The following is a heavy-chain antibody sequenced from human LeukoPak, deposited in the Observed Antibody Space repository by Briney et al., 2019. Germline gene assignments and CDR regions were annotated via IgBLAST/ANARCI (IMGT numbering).Heavy chain of an antibody. CDR1: RFTFNDYY. CDR2: ISSSGSII. V-gene: IGHV3-11*01. Sequence: GGSLRLSCAASRFTFNDYYMSWIRQAPGKGLEWISYISSSGSIIHYADSVKGRFTISRDNAKNSVYLQMNSLRAEDTAVYYCAIHRTYYYNTSGYSYYFDSWGQGTLVTVSS. CDR3: AIHRTYYYNTSGYSYYFDS. D-gene: IGHD3-22*01. J-gene: IGHJ4*02.